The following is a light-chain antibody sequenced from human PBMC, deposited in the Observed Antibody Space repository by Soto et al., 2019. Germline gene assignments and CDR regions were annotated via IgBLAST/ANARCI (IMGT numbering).Light chain of an antibody. CDR2: DAS. CDR1: QTLSSW. Sequence: DIRMTQSPSTLSASVGDRVTITCPATQTLSSWLAWYQHKPGKAPNLLIYDASILASGVPSRFSGSGSGTEFTLTISSLQPDDFATYHCQQYNSYWPTFGQGTKVEIK. CDR3: QQYNSYWPT. V-gene: IGKV1-5*01. J-gene: IGKJ1*01.